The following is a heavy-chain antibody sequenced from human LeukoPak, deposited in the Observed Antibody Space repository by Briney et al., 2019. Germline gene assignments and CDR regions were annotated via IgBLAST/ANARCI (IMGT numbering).Heavy chain of an antibody. CDR3: ARDQNY. Sequence: GGSLRLSCAASGFTVSNNYISWVRQPPGKGLEWVSVTYSGSTDYADSVKGRFTISRDNSKNTLYLQMSSLRAEDTAVYYCARDQNYWGQGTLVTVSS. V-gene: IGHV3-66*03. CDR2: TYSGST. CDR1: GFTVSNNY. J-gene: IGHJ4*02.